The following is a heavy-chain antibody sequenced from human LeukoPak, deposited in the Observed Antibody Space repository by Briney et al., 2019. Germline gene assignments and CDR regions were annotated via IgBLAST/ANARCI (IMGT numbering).Heavy chain of an antibody. CDR2: IKQDGSEK. D-gene: IGHD1-26*01. CDR1: GFTFSSYW. J-gene: IGHJ5*02. Sequence: PGGSLRLSCAASGFTFSSYWMSWVRQAPGKGREWVANIKQDGSEKYYVDSVKGRFTIPRDTAKNSLYLQMNSLRAEDTAVYYCARDWLGYSGSYFWFDPWGQGTLVTVSS. V-gene: IGHV3-7*01. CDR3: ARDWLGYSGSYFWFDP.